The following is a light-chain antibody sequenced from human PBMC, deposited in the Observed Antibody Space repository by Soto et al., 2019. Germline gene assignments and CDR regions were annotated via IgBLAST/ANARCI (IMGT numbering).Light chain of an antibody. J-gene: IGLJ1*01. CDR2: EVN. V-gene: IGLV2-8*01. CDR1: SSDVGGYNY. Sequence: QSALTHPPSASGSPGQSVAISCTGTSSDVGGYNYVSWYQQHPGKAPKLMIYEVNKRPSGVPDRFSGSKSGNTASLTVSGLQAEDEADYYCSSYAGSSNVFGTGTKLTVL. CDR3: SSYAGSSNV.